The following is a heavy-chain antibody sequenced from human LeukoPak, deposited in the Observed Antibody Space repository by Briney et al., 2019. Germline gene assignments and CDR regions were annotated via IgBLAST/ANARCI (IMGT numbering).Heavy chain of an antibody. V-gene: IGHV3-30*02. CDR2: IRYDGSNK. D-gene: IGHD6-13*01. J-gene: IGHJ4*02. CDR1: GFTFSSYG. CDR3: ANQGVAAAREDY. Sequence: GGSLRLSCAASGFTFSSYGMHWVRQAPGKGLEWVAFIRYDGSNKYYADSVKGRFTISRDNSKNTLYLQMNSLRAEDTAVYYCANQGVAAAREDYWRQGTLVTVSS.